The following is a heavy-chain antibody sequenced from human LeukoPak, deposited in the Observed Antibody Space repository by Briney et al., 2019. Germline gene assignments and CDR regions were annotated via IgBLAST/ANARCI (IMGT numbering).Heavy chain of an antibody. J-gene: IGHJ3*02. CDR2: VDYTGIT. V-gene: IGHV4-39*01. CDR3: ARGHIVVVVATTRSDAFDM. D-gene: IGHD2-15*01. Sequence: SETLSLTCTVSGGSISSSGYYWGWIRQPPGKGLEWIGSVDYTGITSHSPSLKSRVTISVDTSKNQFSLKVSSVSAADTGVYYCARGHIVVVVATTRSDAFDMWGQGTMVTVSS. CDR1: GGSISSSGYY.